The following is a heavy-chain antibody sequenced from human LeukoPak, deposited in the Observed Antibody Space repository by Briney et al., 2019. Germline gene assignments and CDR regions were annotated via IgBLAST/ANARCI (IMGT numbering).Heavy chain of an antibody. CDR1: GYTFTSYD. Sequence: ASVKVSCKASGYTFTSYDINWVRQATGQGLEWMGWMNPNSGNKGYAQKFQGRVTITRNTSISTAYMELSSLRSEDTAVYYCARGSPTGDCDYWGQGTLVPVSS. V-gene: IGHV1-8*03. J-gene: IGHJ4*02. CDR3: ARGSPTGDCDY. D-gene: IGHD7-27*01. CDR2: MNPNSGNK.